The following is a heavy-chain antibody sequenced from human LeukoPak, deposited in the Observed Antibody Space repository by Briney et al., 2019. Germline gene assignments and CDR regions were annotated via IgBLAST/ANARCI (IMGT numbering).Heavy chain of an antibody. CDR3: ANSGGYYDFWSADY. CDR2: ISYDGSNK. D-gene: IGHD3-3*01. J-gene: IGHJ4*02. V-gene: IGHV3-30*18. CDR1: GFTFSSYG. Sequence: GGSLRLSCAASGFTFSSYGMHWVRQAPGKGLGWVAVISYDGSNKYYADSVKGRFTISRDNSKNTLYLQMNSLRAEDTAVYYCANSGGYYDFWSADYWGQGTLVTVSS.